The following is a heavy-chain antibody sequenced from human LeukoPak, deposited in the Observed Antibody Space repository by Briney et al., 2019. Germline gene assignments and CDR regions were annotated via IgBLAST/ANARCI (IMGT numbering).Heavy chain of an antibody. D-gene: IGHD4-17*01. V-gene: IGHV3-23*01. J-gene: IGHJ4*02. CDR3: AKGRGNYGDYESDY. Sequence: GGSLRLSCAASGFTSTNYAMNWVRQAPGKGLEWVSVLIGSSGSTDYADSVKGRFTISRDNSKNTLYLQMNSLRAEDTAVYYCAKGRGNYGDYESDYWGQGTLVTVSS. CDR1: GFTSTNYA. CDR2: LIGSSGST.